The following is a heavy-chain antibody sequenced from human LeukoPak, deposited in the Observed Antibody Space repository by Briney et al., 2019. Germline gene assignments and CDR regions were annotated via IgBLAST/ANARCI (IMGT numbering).Heavy chain of an antibody. J-gene: IGHJ4*02. Sequence: GGSLRLSCAASGFTFSSYAMSWVRQAPGKGLEWVSGISGSGDSRYYADSVKGRFTISRGNSKNTLYLQMNSLRAEDTAVYFCAKDIDSFGQYQPLGFDYWGQGTLVTVSS. D-gene: IGHD2-2*01. CDR2: ISGSGDSR. CDR3: AKDIDSFGQYQPLGFDY. V-gene: IGHV3-23*01. CDR1: GFTFSSYA.